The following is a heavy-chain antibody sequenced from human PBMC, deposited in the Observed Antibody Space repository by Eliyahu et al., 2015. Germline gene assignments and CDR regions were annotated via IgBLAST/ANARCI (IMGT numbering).Heavy chain of an antibody. CDR1: GXTFXXYA. V-gene: IGHV1-69*01. D-gene: IGHD4-17*01. J-gene: IGHJ4*02. Sequence: QVQLVQSGAEVKXPGSSVKVSCXXSGXTFXXYAISWVRQAPGXGLEWMGGIIPIFGTANYAQKFQGRVTITADESTSTAYMELSSLRSEDTAVYYCARAPPYYGDYQYYFDYWGQGTLVTVSS. CDR3: ARAPPYYGDYQYYFDY. CDR2: IIPIFGTA.